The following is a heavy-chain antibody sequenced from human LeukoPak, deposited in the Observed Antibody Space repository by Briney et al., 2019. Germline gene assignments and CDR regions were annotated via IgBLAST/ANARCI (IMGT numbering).Heavy chain of an antibody. D-gene: IGHD2-15*01. Sequence: GGTLRLSCAASGFTFTSYAMNWVRQAPGKGLEWVSAISGSGGNTYYADSVKGRFTISRDNSKNTLYLQMNSLRAEDTAVYYCAKEGFYCSGGSCYSFYYYYMDVWGKGTTVTVSS. V-gene: IGHV3-23*01. CDR2: ISGSGGNT. CDR1: GFTFTSYA. CDR3: AKEGFYCSGGSCYSFYYYYMDV. J-gene: IGHJ6*03.